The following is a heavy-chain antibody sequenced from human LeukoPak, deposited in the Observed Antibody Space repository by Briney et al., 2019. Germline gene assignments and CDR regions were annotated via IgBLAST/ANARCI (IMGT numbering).Heavy chain of an antibody. D-gene: IGHD1-26*01. CDR3: ARSGSHDY. Sequence: PGGSLRLSCAASRFTFSSYGMHWVRQAPGKGLEWVAVISYDGSNKYYADSVKGRFTVSRDNAKNSLYLQMNSLRADDTAVYYCARSGSHDYWGQGTLVTVSS. CDR2: ISYDGSNK. CDR1: RFTFSSYG. V-gene: IGHV3-30*03. J-gene: IGHJ4*02.